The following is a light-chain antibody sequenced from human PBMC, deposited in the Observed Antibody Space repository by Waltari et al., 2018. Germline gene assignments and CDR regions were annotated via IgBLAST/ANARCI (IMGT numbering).Light chain of an antibody. Sequence: QLVVTQSPSASASLAASVKLTCTLSSGHSSNLIAWLQPQPEKGPRYLMKVNSDGNQSKGDEIPDRFSGSSSGAERYLPISSLQSEDEADYYCQTGGHGTWVFGGGTKLTVL. CDR2: VNSDGNQ. CDR3: QTGGHGTWV. V-gene: IGLV4-69*01. J-gene: IGLJ3*02. CDR1: SGHSSNL.